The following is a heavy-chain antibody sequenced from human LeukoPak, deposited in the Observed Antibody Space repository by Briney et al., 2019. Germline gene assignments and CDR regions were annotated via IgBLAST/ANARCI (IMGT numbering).Heavy chain of an antibody. V-gene: IGHV1-8*03. CDR2: MNPNSGNT. J-gene: IGHJ5*02. CDR3: ARGGEPYYDSSGYPPYNWFDP. D-gene: IGHD3-22*01. CDR1: GYTFTSYD. Sequence: ASVKVSCKASGYTFTSYDINWVRQATGQGLEWMGWMNPNSGNTGYAQKFQGRVTTTRNTSISTAYMELSSLRSEDTAVYYCARGGEPYYDSSGYPPYNWFDPWGQGTLVTVSS.